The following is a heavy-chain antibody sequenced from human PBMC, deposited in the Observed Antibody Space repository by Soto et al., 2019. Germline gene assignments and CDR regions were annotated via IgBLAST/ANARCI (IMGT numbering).Heavy chain of an antibody. D-gene: IGHD3-22*01. CDR2: IWYDGSNK. V-gene: IGHV3-33*01. J-gene: IGHJ4*02. Sequence: GGSLRLSCAASGFTFSSYGMHWVRQAPGKGLEWVAVIWYDGSNKYYADSVKGRFTISRDNSKNTLYLQMNSLRAEDTAVYYCARDPDYYDSSGYTYYFDYWGQGTLVTVSS. CDR3: ARDPDYYDSSGYTYYFDY. CDR1: GFTFSSYG.